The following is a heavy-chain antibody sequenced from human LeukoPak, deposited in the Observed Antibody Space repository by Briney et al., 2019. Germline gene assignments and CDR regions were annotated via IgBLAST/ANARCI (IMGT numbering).Heavy chain of an antibody. J-gene: IGHJ3*02. D-gene: IGHD3-16*02. CDR1: GGSLSSNY. CDR2: MYYSGST. V-gene: IGHV4-59*01. Sequence: PSETLSLTCTVSGGSLSSNYWSWIRQPPGKGLEWIGDMYYSGSTKYTPSLKSRVTISVDTSKNQFSLKLSSVTAADTAVYYCARAPDYVWGSYRLNDAFDIWGQGTMVTVSS. CDR3: ARAPDYVWGSYRLNDAFDI.